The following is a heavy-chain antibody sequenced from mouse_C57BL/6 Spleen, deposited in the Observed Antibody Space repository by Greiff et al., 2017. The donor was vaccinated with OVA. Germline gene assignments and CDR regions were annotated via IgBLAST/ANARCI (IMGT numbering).Heavy chain of an antibody. CDR3: ARDLANWDEGYFDY. D-gene: IGHD4-1*01. CDR2: IYPGDGDT. CDR1: GYAFSSYW. V-gene: IGHV1-80*01. J-gene: IGHJ2*01. Sequence: QVQLQQSGAELVKPGASVKISCKASGYAFSSYWMNWVKQRPGKGLEWIGQIYPGDGDTNYNGKFKGKATLTADKSSSTAYMQLSSLTSEDSAVYFCARDLANWDEGYFDYWGQGTTLTVSS.